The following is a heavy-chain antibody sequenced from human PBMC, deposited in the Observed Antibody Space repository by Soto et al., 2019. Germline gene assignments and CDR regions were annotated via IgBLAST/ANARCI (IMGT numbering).Heavy chain of an antibody. CDR1: GGSVSSYY. J-gene: IGHJ5*02. V-gene: IGHV4-59*02. CDR3: ERVYSSSEWFGNWFDP. Sequence: PSETLSLTCTVSGGSVSSYYWSWIRQPPGKALEWIGYIYYTGSTNYNPSLKSRVTISVDTSKNQFSLKLNSVIAAETAVYYCERVYSSSEWFGNWFDPWGQGSLATVSS. CDR2: IYYTGST. D-gene: IGHD3-10*01.